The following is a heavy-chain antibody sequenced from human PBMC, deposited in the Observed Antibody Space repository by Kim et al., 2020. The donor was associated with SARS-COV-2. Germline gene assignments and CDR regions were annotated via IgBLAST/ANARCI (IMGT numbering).Heavy chain of an antibody. CDR3: AKSLIAVAGPGAFDI. V-gene: IGHV3-23*01. Sequence: DSVKGRFTISRDNSKNTLYLQMNSLRAEDTAVYYCAKSLIAVAGPGAFDIWGQGTMVTVSS. D-gene: IGHD6-19*01. J-gene: IGHJ3*02.